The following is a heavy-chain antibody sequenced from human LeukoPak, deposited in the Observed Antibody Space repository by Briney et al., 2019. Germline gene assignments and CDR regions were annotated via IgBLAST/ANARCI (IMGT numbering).Heavy chain of an antibody. CDR1: GFTFSSYW. D-gene: IGHD2-21*02. CDR2: INSDGSST. J-gene: IGHJ4*02. CDR3: ARGGLSAYCGGDCYTFDY. Sequence: PGGSLRLSCAASGFTFSSYWMHWVRQAPGLGLLWVSRINSDGSSTSYADSVKGRFTISRDNAKNTLYLQMNSLRAEDTAVYYCARGGLSAYCGGDCYTFDYWGQGTLVTVSS. V-gene: IGHV3-74*01.